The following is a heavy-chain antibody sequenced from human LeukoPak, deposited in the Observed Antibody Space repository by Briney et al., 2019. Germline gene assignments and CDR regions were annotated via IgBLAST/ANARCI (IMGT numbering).Heavy chain of an antibody. D-gene: IGHD3-22*01. V-gene: IGHV1-18*01. CDR3: ARDYGTYYYDSSGYSTDFVPVDY. CDR2: ISAYNGNT. Sequence: ASVKVSCKASGYTFTSYGISWVRQAPGQGLEWMGWISAYNGNTNYAQKLQGRVTMTTDTSTSTAYMELRSLRSDDTAVYYCARDYGTYYYDSSGYSTDFVPVDYWGQGTLFTVSS. J-gene: IGHJ4*02. CDR1: GYTFTSYG.